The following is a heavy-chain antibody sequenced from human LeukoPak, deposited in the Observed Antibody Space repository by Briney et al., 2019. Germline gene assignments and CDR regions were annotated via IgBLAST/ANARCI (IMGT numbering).Heavy chain of an antibody. CDR1: GFTFSIYS. V-gene: IGHV3-21*04. J-gene: IGHJ4*02. CDR3: AREKAAADPYHFDY. D-gene: IGHD6-13*01. CDR2: ISSSSSYI. Sequence: PGGSLRLSCAASGFTFSIYSMNWVRQAPGKGLEWVSSISSSSSYIYYADSVKGRFTISRDNAKNSLYLQMNSLRAEDTAVYYCAREKAAADPYHFDYWGQGTLVTVSS.